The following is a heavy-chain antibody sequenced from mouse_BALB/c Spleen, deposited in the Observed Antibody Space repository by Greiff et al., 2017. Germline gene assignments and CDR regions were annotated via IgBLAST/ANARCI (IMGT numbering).Heavy chain of an antibody. CDR3: AREGFDY. J-gene: IGHJ2*01. CDR1: GYSITSDYA. Sequence: QSGPGLVKPSQSLSLTCTVTGYSITSDYAWNWIRQFPGNKLEWMGYISYSGSTSYNPSLKSRISITRDTSKNQFFLQLNSVTTEDTATYYCAREGFDYWGQGTTLTVSS. CDR2: ISYSGST. V-gene: IGHV3-2*02.